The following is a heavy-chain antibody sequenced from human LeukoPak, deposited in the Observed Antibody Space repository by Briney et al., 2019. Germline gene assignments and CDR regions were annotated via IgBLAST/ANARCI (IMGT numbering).Heavy chain of an antibody. CDR3: ARRRWGLDY. D-gene: IGHD4-23*01. J-gene: IGHJ4*02. Sequence: SETLSLTCAVYGGSFSGYYWSWIRQPPGKGLEWIGEINHSGSTNYNPSLKSRVTISVDTSKNQFSLKLSSVTAADTAVYYCARRRWGLDYWGQGTLVTVSS. V-gene: IGHV4-34*01. CDR2: INHSGST. CDR1: GGSFSGYY.